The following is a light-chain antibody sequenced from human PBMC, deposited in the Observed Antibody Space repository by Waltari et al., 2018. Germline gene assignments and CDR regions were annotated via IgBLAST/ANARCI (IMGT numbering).Light chain of an antibody. CDR3: SSYTSSSTWV. J-gene: IGLJ2*01. Sequence: QSALTQPASLSGSPGQSITISCTGTSSDVGGYNYVYGDQPQPCKAPKLMICVVSKRPSWVSKRFSGSKSGNTASLTISGLQAEEEADYYCSSYTSSSTWVFGGGTKLTVL. CDR2: VVS. V-gene: IGLV2-14*01. CDR1: SSDVGGYNY.